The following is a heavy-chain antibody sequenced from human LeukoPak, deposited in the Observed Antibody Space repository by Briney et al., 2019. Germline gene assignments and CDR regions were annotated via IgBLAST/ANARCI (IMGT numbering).Heavy chain of an antibody. D-gene: IGHD3-22*01. CDR3: ARDSFRRSSTGSFDI. V-gene: IGHV4-34*01. J-gene: IGHJ3*02. CDR1: GGSFSGYY. CDR2: INHSGST. Sequence: SETLSLTCAVYGGSFSGYYWSWIRQPPGKGLEWIGEINHSGSTNYNPSLKSRVTISVDTSKNQFSLNLSSVTAADTAVYYCARDSFRRSSTGSFDIWGQGTMVTVSS.